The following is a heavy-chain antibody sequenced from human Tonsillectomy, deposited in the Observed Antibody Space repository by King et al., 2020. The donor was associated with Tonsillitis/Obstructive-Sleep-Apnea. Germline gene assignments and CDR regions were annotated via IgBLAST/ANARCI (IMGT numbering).Heavy chain of an antibody. CDR2: INSDGSST. D-gene: IGHD3-9*01. Sequence: VQLVESGGGLVQAGGSLRLSCAASGFTFSSYWMHWVRQAPGKGLVWVSRINSDGSSTSYADSVKGRFTISRDNAKNTLYLQMNSLRAEDTAVYYCAREGYYNILTGYYSGPYYYYGMDVWGQGTTVTVSS. J-gene: IGHJ6*02. CDR1: GFTFSSYW. V-gene: IGHV3-74*01. CDR3: AREGYYNILTGYYSGPYYYYGMDV.